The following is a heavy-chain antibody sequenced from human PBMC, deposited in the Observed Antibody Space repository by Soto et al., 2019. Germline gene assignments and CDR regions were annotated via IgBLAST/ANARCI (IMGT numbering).Heavy chain of an antibody. V-gene: IGHV3-33*01. CDR3: ARDWDLCMDV. D-gene: IGHD1-26*01. Sequence: GGSLRLSCAASGFTFRTYGMHWVRQAPGKGLEWVAVIWYDGSNKYYADSVKGRFTISRDNSKNTLYLQMNSLRAEDTAVYYCARDWDLCMDVWGHGTTVTVSS. CDR1: GFTFRTYG. J-gene: IGHJ6*02. CDR2: IWYDGSNK.